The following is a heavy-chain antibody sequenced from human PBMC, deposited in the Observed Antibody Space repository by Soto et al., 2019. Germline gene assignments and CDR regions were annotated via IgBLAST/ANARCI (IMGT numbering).Heavy chain of an antibody. V-gene: IGHV4-34*01. J-gene: IGHJ6*03. CDR3: ARGRMGYCSGGSCYSLLFRGVYYMDV. CDR2: INHSGST. Sequence: ASETLSLTCAVYGGSFSGYYWSWIRQPPGKGLEWIGEINHSGSTNYNPSLKSRVTISVDTSKNQFSLKLSSVTAADTAVYYCARGRMGYCSGGSCYSLLFRGVYYMDVWGKGTTVTVSS. D-gene: IGHD2-15*01. CDR1: GGSFSGYY.